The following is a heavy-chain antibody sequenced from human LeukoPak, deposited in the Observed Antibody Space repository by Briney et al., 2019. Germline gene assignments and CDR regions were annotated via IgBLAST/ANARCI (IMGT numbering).Heavy chain of an antibody. J-gene: IGHJ4*02. Sequence: GGTLRLSCAASEFLGLGPLGSRKGAGVGLNYYADSVKGRFTISRDNSKNTLYLQMNSLRTEDTAVYFCAKFEGATIPGWFNDWGQGILVTVSS. V-gene: IGHV3-23*01. D-gene: IGHD6-19*01. CDR3: AKFEGATIPGWFND. CDR1: EF.